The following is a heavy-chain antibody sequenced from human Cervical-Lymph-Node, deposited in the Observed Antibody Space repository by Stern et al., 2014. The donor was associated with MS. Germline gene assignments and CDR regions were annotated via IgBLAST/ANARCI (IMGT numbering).Heavy chain of an antibody. CDR1: GYTFTDYY. J-gene: IGHJ3*02. V-gene: IGHV1-2*06. Sequence: VRLVESGAEMKRPGTSMKVSCKASGYTFTDYYMHWVRQAPGQGLQWMGRINPKTGGANYTEAFQGRVTMARDTSISTGYMVLSSLRSDDTAVYYCAREIHPAITFDIWGQGTVVTVSS. CDR2: INPKTGGA. D-gene: IGHD2-21*01. CDR3: AREIHPAITFDI.